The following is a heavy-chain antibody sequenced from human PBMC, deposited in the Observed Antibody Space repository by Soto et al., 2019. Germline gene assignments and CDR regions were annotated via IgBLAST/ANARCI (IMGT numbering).Heavy chain of an antibody. CDR3: ARVRVESGYPEYFQH. Sequence: EVQLVESGGGLIQPGGSLRLSCAASGFTVSSNYMSWVRQAPGKGLEWVSVIYSGGSTYYADSVKGRFTISRDNSKNALYLQMNSLRAEDTAVYYCARVRVESGYPEYFQHWGKGTLVTVSS. V-gene: IGHV3-53*01. D-gene: IGHD3-22*01. CDR1: GFTVSSNY. J-gene: IGHJ1*01. CDR2: IYSGGST.